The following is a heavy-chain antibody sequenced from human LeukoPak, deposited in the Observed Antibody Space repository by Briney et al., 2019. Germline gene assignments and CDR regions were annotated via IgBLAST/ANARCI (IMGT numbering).Heavy chain of an antibody. J-gene: IGHJ4*02. Sequence: GGSLRLSCAASGFTFSSYALSWVRQAPGKGLEWVSAISGSSGSTYYADSVKGRFTISRDSSKNTLYLQMNSLRAEDTAVYYCAKGPVVVVTSTPLDYWGQGTLVTVSS. V-gene: IGHV3-23*01. D-gene: IGHD2-15*01. CDR3: AKGPVVVVTSTPLDY. CDR1: GFTFSSYA. CDR2: ISGSSGST.